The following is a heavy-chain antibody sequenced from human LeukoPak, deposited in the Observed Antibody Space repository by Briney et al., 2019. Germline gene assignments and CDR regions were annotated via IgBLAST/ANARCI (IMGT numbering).Heavy chain of an antibody. CDR3: ARVGVEAAAYTGEGGYNWFDS. D-gene: IGHD6-13*01. CDR2: MNPNNGYT. Sequence: ASVKVCCKASGYTFTSNDINWVRQATGQGIEWMGWMNPNNGYTGYAQKFQDRVTITRNTSKSTVYMELSSLRSDDTAVYFCARVGVEAAAYTGEGGYNWFDSWGQGTLVTVSS. J-gene: IGHJ5*01. CDR1: GYTFTSND. V-gene: IGHV1-8*03.